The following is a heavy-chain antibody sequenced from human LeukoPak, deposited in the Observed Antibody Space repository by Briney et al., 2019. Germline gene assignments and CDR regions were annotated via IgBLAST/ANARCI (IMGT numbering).Heavy chain of an antibody. Sequence: GASVKVSCKVSGYTLTELPMHWVRQAPGKGLEWMGGFDPEDGETIYAQKFQGRVTMTEDTSTDTAYMELSSLRSEDTAVYYCATFELELVTFFDYWGKGTTVTVSS. CDR1: GYTLTELP. V-gene: IGHV1-24*01. D-gene: IGHD3-9*01. CDR2: FDPEDGET. J-gene: IGHJ4*03. CDR3: ATFELELVTFFDY.